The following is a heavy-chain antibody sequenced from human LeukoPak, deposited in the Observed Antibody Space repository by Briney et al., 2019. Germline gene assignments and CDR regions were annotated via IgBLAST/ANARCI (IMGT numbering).Heavy chain of an antibody. CDR3: ARGAYSNGLYYFDY. V-gene: IGHV1-69*13. CDR1: GGTFSSYA. J-gene: IGHJ4*02. D-gene: IGHD6-19*01. CDR2: IIPMFGTA. Sequence: SVKVSCKASGGTFSSYAISWVRQAPGQGLEWMGGIIPMFGTADYPQKFQGRATITADESTSTAYMELSSLRSEDTAVYFCARGAYSNGLYYFDYWGQGTLVTVSS.